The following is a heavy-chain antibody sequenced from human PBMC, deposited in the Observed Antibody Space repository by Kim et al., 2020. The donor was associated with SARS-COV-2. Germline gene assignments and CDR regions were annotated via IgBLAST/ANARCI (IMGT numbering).Heavy chain of an antibody. V-gene: IGHV3-23*01. J-gene: IGHJ4*02. Sequence: YNADSVKGRFTISRDNSKNTLYLQMNSLRAEDTAVYYCAWGYDSGGYAAYWGQGTLVTVSS. D-gene: IGHD3-22*01. CDR3: AWGYDSGGYAAY.